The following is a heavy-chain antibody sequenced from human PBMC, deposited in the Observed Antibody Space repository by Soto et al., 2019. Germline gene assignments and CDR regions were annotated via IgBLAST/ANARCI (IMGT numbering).Heavy chain of an antibody. D-gene: IGHD3-10*01. CDR1: GGSISSYY. CDR2: IYYSGST. CDR3: ARGDPNQPGSYYNVDY. Sequence: QVQLQESGPGLVKPSETLSLTCTVSGGSISSYYWSWIRQPPGKGLEWIGYIYYSGSTNYNPSLKSRVTISVDTSKNQFSLKLSSVTAADTAVYYCARGDPNQPGSYYNVDYWGQGTLVTVSS. J-gene: IGHJ4*02. V-gene: IGHV4-59*01.